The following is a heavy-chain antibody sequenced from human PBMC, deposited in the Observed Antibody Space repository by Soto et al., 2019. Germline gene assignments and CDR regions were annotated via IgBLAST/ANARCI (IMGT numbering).Heavy chain of an antibody. D-gene: IGHD2-15*01. CDR2: IIPIFGTA. J-gene: IGHJ6*02. CDR1: GGTFSSYA. Sequence: QVQLVQSGAEVKKPGSSVKVSCKASGGTFSSYAISWVRQAPGQGLEWMGGIIPIFGTANYGQKFQGRVTITADKSTSTAYMELSSLRSEDTAVYYCARGYCSGGSCYSPYGMDVWGQGTTVTVSS. CDR3: ARGYCSGGSCYSPYGMDV. V-gene: IGHV1-69*06.